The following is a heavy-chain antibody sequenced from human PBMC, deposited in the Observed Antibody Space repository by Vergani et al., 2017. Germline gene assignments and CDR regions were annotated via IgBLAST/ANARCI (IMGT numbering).Heavy chain of an antibody. CDR2: IYYSGST. Sequence: QLQLQESGPGLVKPSETLSLTCTVSGGSISSSSYYWGWIRQPPGKGLEWIGSIYYSGSTYYNPSLKSRVTISVDTSKNQFSLKLSSVTAADTAVYYCARVLRFFEWSDNWFDPWGQGTLVTVSS. CDR1: GGSISSSSYY. D-gene: IGHD3-3*01. CDR3: ARVLRFFEWSDNWFDP. V-gene: IGHV4-39*01. J-gene: IGHJ5*02.